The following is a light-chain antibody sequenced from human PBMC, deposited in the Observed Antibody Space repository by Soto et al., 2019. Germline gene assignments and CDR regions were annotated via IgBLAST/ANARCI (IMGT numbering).Light chain of an antibody. CDR2: DAS. V-gene: IGKV1-5*01. J-gene: IGKJ1*01. CDR3: QQYNSYSQT. CDR1: QSVSGW. Sequence: DIQMTQSPSTLSASVGDTVTVTCRPSQSVSGWLAWYQQKPGEAPKLLIYDASALESGVPSRFSGSGSGTEFTLTIGSLQPDDFATYYCQQYNSYSQTFGQGTKVDIK.